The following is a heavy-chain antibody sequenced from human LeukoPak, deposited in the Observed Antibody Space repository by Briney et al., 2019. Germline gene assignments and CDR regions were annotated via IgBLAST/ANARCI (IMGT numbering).Heavy chain of an antibody. D-gene: IGHD2-2*01. CDR2: ISGSGGST. CDR3: AKAGSIVVVPAAFFQH. J-gene: IGHJ1*01. CDR1: GFTFSSYA. Sequence: GGSLRLSCAASGFTFSSYAMSWVRQAPGKGLEWVSAISGSGGSTYYADTVKGRFAISRDNSKNTLYLQMNSLRAEDTAVYYCAKAGSIVVVPAAFFQHWGQGTLVTVSS. V-gene: IGHV3-23*01.